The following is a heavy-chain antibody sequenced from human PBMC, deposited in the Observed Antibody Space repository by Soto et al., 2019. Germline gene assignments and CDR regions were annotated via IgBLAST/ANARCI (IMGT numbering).Heavy chain of an antibody. J-gene: IGHJ6*02. CDR2: IIPIFGTA. CDR1: GGTFSSYA. V-gene: IGHV1-69*01. D-gene: IGHD4-17*01. CDR3: ARDKGCYGDYVDYYYYYGMDV. Sequence: QEQLVQSGAEVKKPGSSVKVSCKASGGTFSSYAISWVRQAPGQGLEWMGGIIPIFGTANYAQKFQGRVTITADESTSTAYMELSSLRSEDTAVYYCARDKGCYGDYVDYYYYYGMDVWGQGTTVTVSS.